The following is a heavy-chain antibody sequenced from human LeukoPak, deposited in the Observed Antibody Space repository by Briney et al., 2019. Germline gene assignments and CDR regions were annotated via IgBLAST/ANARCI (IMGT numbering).Heavy chain of an antibody. D-gene: IGHD3-3*01. Sequence: GGSLRLSCAASGFTVSSNYMSWVRHAPGKGLEWVSVIYSGGSTYYADSVKGRFTISRDNSKNTLYLQMNSLKTEDTAVYYCTTDPSYYDFWSGYYKGGYWGQGTLVTVSS. CDR2: IYSGGST. V-gene: IGHV3-66*01. CDR3: TTDPSYYDFWSGYYKGGY. J-gene: IGHJ4*02. CDR1: GFTVSSNY.